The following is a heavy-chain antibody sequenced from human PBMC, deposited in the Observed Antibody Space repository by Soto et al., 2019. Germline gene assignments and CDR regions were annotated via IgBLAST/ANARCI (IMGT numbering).Heavy chain of an antibody. J-gene: IGHJ6*02. D-gene: IGHD3-22*01. CDR3: ARDYYDSRTDYDMDV. Sequence: SVKVSCTASGYTFTGYYMHWVRQTPGQGLEWMGWINPNSAGTNYAQKFQGRVTMTRDTSISTAYMELSRLRSDDTAVYYCARDYYDSRTDYDMDVWGQGTTVTLSS. CDR2: INPNSAGT. CDR1: GYTFTGYY. V-gene: IGHV1-2*02.